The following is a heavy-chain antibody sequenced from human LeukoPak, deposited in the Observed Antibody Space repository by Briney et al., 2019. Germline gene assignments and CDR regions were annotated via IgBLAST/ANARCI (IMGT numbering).Heavy chain of an antibody. V-gene: IGHV3-11*01. CDR1: GFTFNDYY. CDR2: INKGGTNK. CDR3: GTDGAGFDT. J-gene: IGHJ5*02. Sequence: PGGSLRLSCAASGFTFNDYYMSWIRQAPGKGLEWLSYINKGGTNKHYVDSVKGRFTISRDNAKKSLYLEMNNLKAEDTAVKSFGTDGAGFDTWGEGVLVTVSS.